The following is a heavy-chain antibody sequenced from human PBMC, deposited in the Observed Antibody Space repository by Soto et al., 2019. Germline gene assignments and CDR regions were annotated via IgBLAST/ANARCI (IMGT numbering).Heavy chain of an antibody. CDR1: GDSVSSNTAT. CDR2: TYYRSKWDN. Sequence: PSQTLSLTCAISGDSVSSNTATWNWIRQSPSRGLEWLGRTYYRSKWDNDYAASVKSRITVNPDTSKNQFSLQLNSVTPEDTSVYYCARAYDGGYYFDYWGQGTLVTVSS. D-gene: IGHD5-12*01. J-gene: IGHJ4*02. CDR3: ARAYDGGYYFDY. V-gene: IGHV6-1*01.